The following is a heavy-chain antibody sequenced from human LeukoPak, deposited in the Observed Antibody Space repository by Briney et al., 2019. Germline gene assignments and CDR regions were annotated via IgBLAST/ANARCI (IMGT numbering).Heavy chain of an antibody. D-gene: IGHD3-10*01. Sequence: GGSLRLSCAASGFSLSNYWMSWVRQAPGKGLEWVANINQDGSDKYYVDSVTGRFTISKDNAKNSVYLQMNSLRPEDPAIYYCAWYGVTHGLDVWGQGTTVTVSS. CDR2: INQDGSDK. CDR1: GFSLSNYW. V-gene: IGHV3-7*01. CDR3: AWYGVTHGLDV. J-gene: IGHJ6*02.